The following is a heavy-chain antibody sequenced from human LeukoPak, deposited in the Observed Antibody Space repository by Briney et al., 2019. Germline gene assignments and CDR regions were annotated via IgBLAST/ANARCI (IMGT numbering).Heavy chain of an antibody. CDR2: IDPGDSDT. CDR1: GYSFTSYW. Sequence: PGESLKISCKGSGYSFTSYWIGWERQMPGKGLEWMGIIDPGDSDTRYSPSFQGQVTISADKSISTAYLQWSSLKASDTAMYYCASSASSRSYYYYYGMDVWGQGTTVTVSS. V-gene: IGHV5-51*01. D-gene: IGHD2-2*01. J-gene: IGHJ6*02. CDR3: ASSASSRSYYYYYGMDV.